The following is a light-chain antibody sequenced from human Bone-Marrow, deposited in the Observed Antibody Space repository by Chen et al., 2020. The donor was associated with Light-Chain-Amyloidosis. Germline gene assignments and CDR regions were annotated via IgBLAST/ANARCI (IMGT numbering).Light chain of an antibody. J-gene: IGKJ4*01. CDR1: QSVGGD. CDR2: GAS. Sequence: EVVMTQSQATLSVSPGERATLSCRASQSVGGDVAWYQQKPGQAPRLLIYGASTRATGIPVRFSGNGSRTEFTLTISSLQSEDFAVYYCQQYNNWPLTFGGGTKVEIK. V-gene: IGKV3-15*01. CDR3: QQYNNWPLT.